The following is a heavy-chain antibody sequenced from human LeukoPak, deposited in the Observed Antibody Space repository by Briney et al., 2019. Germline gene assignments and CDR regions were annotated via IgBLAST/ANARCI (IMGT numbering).Heavy chain of an antibody. CDR3: ARGTRRTSCRGDFDY. Sequence: GGSLRLSCAASGFTFSTYAMTWVRQAPGKGLEWVSAISGSGDTTYYADSVKGRFTISRDNSQNTLYLQMNSLRAEDTAIYYCARGTRRTSCRGDFDYWGQGTLVTVSS. CDR2: ISGSGDTT. D-gene: IGHD2-2*01. J-gene: IGHJ4*02. CDR1: GFTFSTYA. V-gene: IGHV3-23*01.